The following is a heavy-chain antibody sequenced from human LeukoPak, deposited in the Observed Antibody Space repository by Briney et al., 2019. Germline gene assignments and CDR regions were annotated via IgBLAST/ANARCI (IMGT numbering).Heavy chain of an antibody. CDR3: AREEAGTTVDY. J-gene: IGHJ4*02. V-gene: IGHV4-39*02. D-gene: IGHD1-1*01. Sequence: SETLSLTCTVSSGSIKFSSYYWSWVRQPPGKGLEWIGSIYYTGSTYYNSSLKSRVTISVDTSKNQFSLKLSSVTAADTAVYYCAREEAGTTVDYWGQGALVTVSS. CDR2: IYYTGST. CDR1: SGSIKFSSYY.